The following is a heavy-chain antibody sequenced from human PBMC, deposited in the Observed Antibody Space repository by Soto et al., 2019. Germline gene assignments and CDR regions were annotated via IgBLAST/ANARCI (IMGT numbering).Heavy chain of an antibody. Sequence: ASVKVSCKASGYTFTSYGISWVPQAPGQGLEWMGWISAYNGNTNYAQKLQGRVTMTTGTSTSTAYMELRSLRSDDTAVYYCARRLNSWYPDYWGQGTLVTVSS. CDR3: ARRLNSWYPDY. CDR1: GYTFTSYG. D-gene: IGHD6-13*01. J-gene: IGHJ4*02. CDR2: ISAYNGNT. V-gene: IGHV1-18*01.